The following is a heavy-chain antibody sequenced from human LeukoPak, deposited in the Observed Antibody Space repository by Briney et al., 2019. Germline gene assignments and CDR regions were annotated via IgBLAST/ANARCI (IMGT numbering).Heavy chain of an antibody. V-gene: IGHV4-4*07. CDR1: GGSISSYY. CDR3: ARDLPHYDFWSGYYTHYGMDV. J-gene: IGHJ6*02. CDR2: IYTSGST. Sequence: SETLSLTCTVSGGSISSYYWGWIRQPAGKGLEWIGRIYTSGSTNYNPSLKSRVTMSVDTSKNQFSLKLSSVTAADTAVYYCARDLPHYDFWSGYYTHYGMDVWGQGTTVTVSS. D-gene: IGHD3-3*01.